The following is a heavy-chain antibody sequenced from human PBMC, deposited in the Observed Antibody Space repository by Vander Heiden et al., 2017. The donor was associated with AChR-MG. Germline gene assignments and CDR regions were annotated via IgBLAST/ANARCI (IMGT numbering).Heavy chain of an antibody. D-gene: IGHD3-10*01. J-gene: IGHJ2*01. V-gene: IGHV1-8*01. Sequence: QVQLVQSGAEVKKPGASVKVSCKASGYTFTSYDINWVRQATGQGLEWMGWMNPNSGNTGYAQKVQGRVTMTRNTSISTAYMELSSLRSEDTAVYYCARASPGRRNWYFDLWGRGTLVTVSS. CDR1: GYTFTSYD. CDR3: ARASPGRRNWYFDL. CDR2: MNPNSGNT.